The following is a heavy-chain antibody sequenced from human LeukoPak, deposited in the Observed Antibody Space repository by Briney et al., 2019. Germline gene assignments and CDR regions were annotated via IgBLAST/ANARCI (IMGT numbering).Heavy chain of an antibody. CDR2: INYSGTT. CDR3: ARLSDY. Sequence: SPSETLSLTCTVSGGAISNDNYYWGWIRQPPGKGLEWIASINYSGTTYYNPSLNSRVSISVDTSKTQLSLRLSSVTAADTAVYYCARLSDYWGQGILVTVSS. J-gene: IGHJ4*02. V-gene: IGHV4-39*01. CDR1: GGAISNDNYY.